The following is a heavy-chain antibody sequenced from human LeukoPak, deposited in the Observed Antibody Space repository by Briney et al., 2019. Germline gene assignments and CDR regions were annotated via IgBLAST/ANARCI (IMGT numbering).Heavy chain of an antibody. D-gene: IGHD5/OR15-5a*01. Sequence: ASVKVSCKASGYIFTRYYLHWVRQAPGQGLEWMGTINPSGGSTSYVQKFQGRVTMTRDTSTSTVYMELSNLRSEDTAVYYCARAGLSKGGFDYWGEGTLVTISS. J-gene: IGHJ4*02. CDR1: GYIFTRYY. CDR2: INPSGGST. V-gene: IGHV1-46*03. CDR3: ARAGLSKGGFDY.